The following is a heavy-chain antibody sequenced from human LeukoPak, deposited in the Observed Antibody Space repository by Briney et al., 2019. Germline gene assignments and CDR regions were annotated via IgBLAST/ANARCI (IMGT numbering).Heavy chain of an antibody. J-gene: IGHJ5*02. V-gene: IGHV1-2*02. CDR1: GYTFTDYY. CDR3: ARGSLMVTTYRGGNWFDP. Sequence: VASVKVSCKASGYTFTDYYMHWVRQAPGQGLEWMGWINPNSGGTNFAQKFQGRVTMTRDTSISTAYVELSRLTSDDTAVYYCARGSLMVTTYRGGNWFDPWGQGILVTVSS. CDR2: INPNSGGT. D-gene: IGHD5-18*01.